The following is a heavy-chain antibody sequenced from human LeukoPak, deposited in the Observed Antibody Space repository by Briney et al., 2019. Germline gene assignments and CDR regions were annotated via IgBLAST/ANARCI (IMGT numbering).Heavy chain of an antibody. CDR3: ARTAYDLRGQSLVPGLDS. D-gene: IGHD6-19*01. CDR1: GLTVSSNY. V-gene: IGHV3-11*04. CDR2: IGNIISTT. J-gene: IGHJ4*02. Sequence: GGSLRLSCAASGLTVSSNYMSWVRQAPGKGLEWVSYIGNIISTTHYADSVRGRFTVSRDDAKSSLYLQMSSLRVEDTAVYYCARTAYDLRGQSLVPGLDSWGQGTLVTVSS.